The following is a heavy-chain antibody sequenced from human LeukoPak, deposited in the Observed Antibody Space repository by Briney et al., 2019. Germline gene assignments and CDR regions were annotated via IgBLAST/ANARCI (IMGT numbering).Heavy chain of an antibody. V-gene: IGHV4-39*07. CDR3: ARDNSVEVSTMIIFDY. Sequence: PSETLSLTCTVSGGSLSSSSYYWGWIRQPPGKGLEWIGSIYYSGSPYYNPPLKRRVTISVDTSKNQFSLKLSYVTAADTAVYYCARDNSVEVSTMIIFDYWGQGTLVTVSS. CDR1: GGSLSSSSYY. J-gene: IGHJ4*02. D-gene: IGHD3-16*01. CDR2: IYYSGSP.